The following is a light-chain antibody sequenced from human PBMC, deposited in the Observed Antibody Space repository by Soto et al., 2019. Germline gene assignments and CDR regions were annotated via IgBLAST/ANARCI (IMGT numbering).Light chain of an antibody. CDR3: QQIYSIPIT. Sequence: DIQMTQSPFSLSASVGDRVTITCRTSQSISSDLNWYQQKTGRAPKLLIYGASTLQSGVPSRFSGSGSGTHFTLTISSVQTEDFATYYCQQIYSIPITFGQGTRREIK. J-gene: IGKJ5*01. CDR1: QSISSD. V-gene: IGKV1-39*01. CDR2: GAS.